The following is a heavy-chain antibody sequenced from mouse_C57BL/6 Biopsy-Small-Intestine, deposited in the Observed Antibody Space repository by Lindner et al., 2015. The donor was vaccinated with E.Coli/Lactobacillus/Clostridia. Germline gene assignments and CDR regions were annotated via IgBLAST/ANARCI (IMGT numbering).Heavy chain of an antibody. J-gene: IGHJ1*03. CDR1: GYSFTGYY. CDR2: IYPYNGVS. CDR3: ARPYYYGRSYDWYFDV. D-gene: IGHD1-1*01. Sequence: QLQESGPELVKPGASVKISCKASGYSFTGYYIHWVKQSHGNILDWIGYIYPYNGVSSYNQKFKGKATLTVDKSSSTAYMELRSLTSEDSAVYYCARPYYYGRSYDWYFDVWGTGTTVTVSS. V-gene: IGHV1-31*01.